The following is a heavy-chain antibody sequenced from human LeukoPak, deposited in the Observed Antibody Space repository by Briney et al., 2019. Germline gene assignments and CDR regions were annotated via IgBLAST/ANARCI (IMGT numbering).Heavy chain of an antibody. CDR2: INHSGST. CDR1: GGSFSGYY. J-gene: IGHJ4*02. Sequence: SETLSLTCAVYGGSFSGYYWSWIRQPPGKGLEWIGEINHSGSTNYNPSLKSRVTISVDTSKNQFSLELSSVTAADTAVYYCARGRIAVAGTLVDYWGQGTLVTVSS. CDR3: ARGRIAVAGTLVDY. D-gene: IGHD6-19*01. V-gene: IGHV4-34*01.